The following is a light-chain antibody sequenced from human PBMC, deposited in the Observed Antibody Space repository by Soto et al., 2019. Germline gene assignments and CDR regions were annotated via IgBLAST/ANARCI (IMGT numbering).Light chain of an antibody. V-gene: IGKV4-1*01. CDR2: WAS. CDR3: QQYYSIPYT. J-gene: IGKJ2*01. CDR1: QRSNFNNDNY. Sequence: DIVMTQSPDSLAVSLGERATINCKSSQRSNFNNDNYLAWYQQKPGQPPKLLIYWASARESGVPDRFSGGGSGTDFTLTISSLQAEDVAVYYCQQYYSIPYTFGQGTKLEIK.